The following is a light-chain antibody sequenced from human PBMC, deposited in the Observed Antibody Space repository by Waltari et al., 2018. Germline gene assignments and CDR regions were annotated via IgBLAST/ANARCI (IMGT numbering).Light chain of an antibody. CDR2: DDS. V-gene: IGLV3-21*04. CDR3: QVWDSSSDQGM. J-gene: IGLJ3*02. Sequence: SYVLTQPPSVSVAPGKTARITCGGNNIGNRSVHWYQQKPGQAPVLVIYDDSDRPSGISGRFSGSNSGNTATLTISRVEAGDEADYSCQVWDSSSDQGMFGGGTKLTVL. CDR1: NIGNRS.